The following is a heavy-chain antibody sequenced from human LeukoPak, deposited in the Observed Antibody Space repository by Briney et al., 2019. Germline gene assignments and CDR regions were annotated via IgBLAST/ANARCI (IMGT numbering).Heavy chain of an antibody. CDR2: INPNSGGT. V-gene: IGHV1-2*02. J-gene: IGHJ6*02. CDR3: ARAPFVVVPAAIRLRYYYYGMDV. CDR1: GYTFTGYY. Sequence: ASVKVSCKASGYTFTGYYMHWVRQAPGQGLEWMGWINPNSGGTNYAQKFQGRVTMTRDTSTSTAYMELSRLRSDDTAVYYCARAPFVVVPAAIRLRYYYYGMDVWGQGTTVTVSS. D-gene: IGHD2-2*02.